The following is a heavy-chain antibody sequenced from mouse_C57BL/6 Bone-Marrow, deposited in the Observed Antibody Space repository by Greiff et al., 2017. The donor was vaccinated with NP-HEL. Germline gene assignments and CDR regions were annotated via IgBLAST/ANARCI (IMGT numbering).Heavy chain of an antibody. CDR2: IDPETGGT. D-gene: IGHD1-1*02. V-gene: IGHV1-15*01. CDR1: GYTFTDYE. CDR3: TRRYGPFDY. J-gene: IGHJ2*01. Sequence: LQESGAELVRPGASVTLSCKASGYTFTDYEMHWVKQTPVHGLEWIGAIDPETGGTAYNQKFKGKAILTADKSSSTAYMELRSLTSEDSAVYYCTRRYGPFDYWGQGTTLTVSS.